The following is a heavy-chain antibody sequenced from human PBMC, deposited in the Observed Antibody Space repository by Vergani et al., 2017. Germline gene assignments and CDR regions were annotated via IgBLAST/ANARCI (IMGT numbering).Heavy chain of an antibody. CDR3: ARLYGRDSSRSKYFDY. Sequence: EVELVQSGPEMRKPGASLKISCKGSEYSFGNYWIGWVRQMPGKGLEWMGIIYPADSDTSYSPSFQGQVTSSADKSISTAFLQWDSLKASDTALYYCARLYGRDSSRSKYFDYWGQGTLVTVSS. V-gene: IGHV5-51*03. CDR1: EYSFGNYW. D-gene: IGHD3-22*01. J-gene: IGHJ4*02. CDR2: IYPADSDT.